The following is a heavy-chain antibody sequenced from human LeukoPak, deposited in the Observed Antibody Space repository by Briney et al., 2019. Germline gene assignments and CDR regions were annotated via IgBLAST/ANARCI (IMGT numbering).Heavy chain of an antibody. D-gene: IGHD3-22*01. CDR2: IKTDGSEK. CDR3: ATYSSLNRREFQY. Sequence: GGSLRLSCEGSGFTFSNYWMGWVRQAPGKGLQGVANIKTDGSEKYYVDSVKGRCTISRDNAKNSLYLQKNSLRAEDTAVYYCATYSSLNRREFQYWGQGTLLTVSS. CDR1: GFTFSNYW. J-gene: IGHJ1*01. V-gene: IGHV3-7*01.